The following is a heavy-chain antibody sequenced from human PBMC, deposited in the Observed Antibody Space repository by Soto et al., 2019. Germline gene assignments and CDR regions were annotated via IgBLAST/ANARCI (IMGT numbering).Heavy chain of an antibody. CDR3: AKGGATVTTWFDY. V-gene: IGHV3-9*01. Sequence: EVQLVESGGGLVQPGRSLRLSCAASGFTFDDDAMHWVRQAPGKGLEWVSGISWNSDNIAYGDSVKGRFTISRDNAKNSLYLQMNSLRTDDTALYYCAKGGATVTTWFDYWGQGTLVTVSS. D-gene: IGHD4-4*01. J-gene: IGHJ4*02. CDR2: ISWNSDNI. CDR1: GFTFDDDA.